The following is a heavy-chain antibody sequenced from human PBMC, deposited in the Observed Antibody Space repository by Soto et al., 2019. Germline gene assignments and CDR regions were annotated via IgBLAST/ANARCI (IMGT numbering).Heavy chain of an antibody. CDR3: ARPGGSGWFYFDS. J-gene: IGHJ4*02. CDR2: IYYSGST. CDR1: GESISATIYY. D-gene: IGHD6-13*01. Sequence: SETLSLTCIVSGESISATIYYWGWLRQPPGKGLEWIGSIYYSGSTYYNPSLKSRVTISVDTSKNHFSLKLTSVTAADTAVYYCARPGGSGWFYFDSWGQGSQVTVS. V-gene: IGHV4-39*02.